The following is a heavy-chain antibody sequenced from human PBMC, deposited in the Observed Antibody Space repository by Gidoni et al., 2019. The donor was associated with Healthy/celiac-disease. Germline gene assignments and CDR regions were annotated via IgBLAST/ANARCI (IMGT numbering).Heavy chain of an antibody. D-gene: IGHD6-19*01. CDR1: RYSFPSYW. CDR2: IDPSDSYT. Sequence: QLVQSGAEVQHPGPSLRFSCQGSRYSFPSYWIRWVRQMPGKGLEWMGRIDPSDSYTNYSTSFQGHVTISADKSISTAYLQWSSLKASDTAMYYCARRAGIAVAGFDPWGQGTLVTVSS. J-gene: IGHJ5*02. V-gene: IGHV5-10-1*01. CDR3: ARRAGIAVAGFDP.